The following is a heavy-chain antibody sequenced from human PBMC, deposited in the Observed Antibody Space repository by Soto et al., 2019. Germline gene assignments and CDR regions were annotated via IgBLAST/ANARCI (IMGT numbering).Heavy chain of an antibody. CDR3: ARQDSSGYYPLYYYYGMDV. V-gene: IGHV5-51*01. D-gene: IGHD3-22*01. CDR2: IYPGDSDT. J-gene: IGHJ6*02. CDR1: RYSFTSYW. Sequence: GESLKISCKGSRYSFTSYWIGWVRQMPGKGLEWMGIIYPGDSDTRYSPSFQGQVTISADKSISTAYLQWSSLKASDTAMYYCARQDSSGYYPLYYYYGMDVWGQGTTVTVSS.